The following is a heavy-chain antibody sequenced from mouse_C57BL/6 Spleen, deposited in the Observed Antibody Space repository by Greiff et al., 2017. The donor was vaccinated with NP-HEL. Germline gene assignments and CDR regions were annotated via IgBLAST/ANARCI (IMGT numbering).Heavy chain of an antibody. CDR3: TRGGGNYVFAY. CDR1: GFTFSSYA. Sequence: EVKLMESGEGLVKPGGSLKLSCAASGFTFSSYAMSWVRQTPEKRLEWVAYISSGGDYIYYADTVKGRFTISRDNARNTLYLQMSSLKSEDTAMYYCTRGGGNYVFAYWGQGTLVTVSA. D-gene: IGHD2-1*01. V-gene: IGHV5-9-1*02. CDR2: ISSGGDYI. J-gene: IGHJ3*01.